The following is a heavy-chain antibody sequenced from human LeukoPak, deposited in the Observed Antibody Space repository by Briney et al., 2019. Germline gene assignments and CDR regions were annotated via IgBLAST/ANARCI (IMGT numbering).Heavy chain of an antibody. CDR1: GGSISSSNW. CDR2: IYHSGST. V-gene: IGHV4-4*02. CDR3: ARVIKITFGGVIVPDYFDY. J-gene: IGHJ4*02. Sequence: SGTLSLTCAVSGGSISSSNWWSWVRQPPGKGLEWIGEIYHSGSTNYNPSLKSRVTISVDKSKNQFSLKLSSVTAADTAVYYCARVIKITFGGVIVPDYFDYWGQGTLVTVSS. D-gene: IGHD3-16*02.